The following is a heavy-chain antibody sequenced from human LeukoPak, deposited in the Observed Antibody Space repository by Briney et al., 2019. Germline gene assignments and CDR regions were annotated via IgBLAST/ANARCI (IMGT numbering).Heavy chain of an antibody. CDR2: IYYSGST. J-gene: IGHJ6*03. CDR1: GGSISSYH. V-gene: IGHV4-59*01. D-gene: IGHD6-19*01. CDR3: ARSFVWLGTDYYMDV. Sequence: SETLSLTCTVSGGSISSYHWSWIRQPPGKGLEWIGYIYYSGSTNYNPSLKSRVTISVDTSKNQFSLKLSSVTAADTAVYYCARSFVWLGTDYYMDVWGKGTTVTVSS.